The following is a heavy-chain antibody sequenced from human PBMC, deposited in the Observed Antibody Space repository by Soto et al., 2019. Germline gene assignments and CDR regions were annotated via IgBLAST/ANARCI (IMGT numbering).Heavy chain of an antibody. Sequence: ASVKVSCKASGGTFSSYAISWVRQAPGQGLEWMGGIIPIFGTANYAQKFQGRVTITADESTSTAYMELSSLRSEDTAVYYCARIAFAGSRKPYYFDYWGQGTLVTVSS. CDR1: GGTFSSYA. CDR3: ARIAFAGSRKPYYFDY. J-gene: IGHJ4*02. D-gene: IGHD3-10*01. CDR2: IIPIFGTA. V-gene: IGHV1-69*13.